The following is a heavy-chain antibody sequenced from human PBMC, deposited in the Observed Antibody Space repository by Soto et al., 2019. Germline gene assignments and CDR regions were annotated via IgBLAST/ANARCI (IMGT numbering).Heavy chain of an antibody. CDR1: GFPFSSYS. CDR3: ARALWLEDAFDI. D-gene: IGHD3-3*01. V-gene: IGHV3-30-3*01. CDR2: ISYDGSNK. J-gene: IGHJ3*02. Sequence: XVSLRLSCAASGFPFSSYSMHWVRQAPGKGLEWVAVISYDGSNKYYADSVKGRFTISRDNSKNTLYLQMNSLRAEDTAVYYCARALWLEDAFDIWAQRTMVTVSS.